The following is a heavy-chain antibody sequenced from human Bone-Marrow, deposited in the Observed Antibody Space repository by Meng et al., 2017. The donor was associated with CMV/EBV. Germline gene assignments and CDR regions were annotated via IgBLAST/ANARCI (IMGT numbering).Heavy chain of an antibody. CDR1: SISSGEYY. J-gene: IGHJ5*02. V-gene: IGHV4-30-4*08. CDR2: IYYSGST. D-gene: IGHD3-10*01. Sequence: SISSGEYYWSWIRQPPGKGLEWIGYIYYSGSTYYNPSLKSRVTISVDTSKNQFSLKLSSVTAADTAVYYCARDSYYGSGSPGLNWFDPWGQGTLVTVSS. CDR3: ARDSYYGSGSPGLNWFDP.